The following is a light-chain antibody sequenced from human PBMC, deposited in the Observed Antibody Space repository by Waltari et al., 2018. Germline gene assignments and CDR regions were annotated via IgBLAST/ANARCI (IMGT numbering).Light chain of an antibody. CDR3: GAWDSTLSSFV. CDR2: DNS. Sequence: QSVLTQPPSVSAAPGQKVTISCSGRTSNIGSNSVSWYKQIPGTAPKPLIFDNSRPPSGIPDRLSASRSGTSATLGITGLQTGDEAEYYCGAWDSTLSSFVFGTGTKVTVL. V-gene: IGLV1-51*01. CDR1: TSNIGSNS. J-gene: IGLJ1*01.